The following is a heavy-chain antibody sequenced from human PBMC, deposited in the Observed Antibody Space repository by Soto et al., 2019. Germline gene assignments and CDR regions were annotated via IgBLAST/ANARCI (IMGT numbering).Heavy chain of an antibody. V-gene: IGHV1-2*04. CDR2: INPNSGGT. CDR3: ARDLARTRGYYYYYGMDV. CDR1: GYTFTGYY. J-gene: IGHJ6*02. D-gene: IGHD2-21*01. Sequence: QVQLVQSGAEVKKPGASVKVSCKASGYTFTGYYMHWVRQAPGQGLEWMGWINPNSGGTKYAQKFQGWVTMTRDTSISTAYMELSRMRSDDTAVYYCARDLARTRGYYYYYGMDVWGQGTTVTVSS.